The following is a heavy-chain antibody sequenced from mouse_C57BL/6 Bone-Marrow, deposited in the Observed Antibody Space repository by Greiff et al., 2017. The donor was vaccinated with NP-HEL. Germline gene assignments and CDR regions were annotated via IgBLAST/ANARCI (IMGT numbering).Heavy chain of an antibody. V-gene: IGHV5-16*01. Sequence: EVKLMESEGGLVQPGSSMKLSCTASGFTFSDYYMAWVRQVPEKGLEWVANINYDGSSTNYLDSLKSRSIFSIDNAKNILYLQMSSLKSEDTATYDCAGEGGLRRRTYAMDYWGRGTSVTVSS. CDR3: AGEGGLRRRTYAMDY. J-gene: IGHJ4*01. CDR1: GFTFSDYY. CDR2: INYDGSST. D-gene: IGHD2-4*01.